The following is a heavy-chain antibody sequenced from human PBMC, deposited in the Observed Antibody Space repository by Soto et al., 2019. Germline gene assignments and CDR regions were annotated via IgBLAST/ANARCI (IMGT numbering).Heavy chain of an antibody. CDR1: GYIFGNYG. Sequence: QVQLVQSGDEVRKPGSSVKVSCKASGYIFGNYGIAWVRQAPGQGLEWMGWISPYSGNTDYASKVQGRLTMTTDTSTRTAYMELGGLTSDETAVYYCAMVDNYVTPAPQDVGGQGATVTVSS. CDR2: ISPYSGNT. V-gene: IGHV1-18*01. D-gene: IGHD3-16*01. CDR3: AMVDNYVTPAPQDV. J-gene: IGHJ6*02.